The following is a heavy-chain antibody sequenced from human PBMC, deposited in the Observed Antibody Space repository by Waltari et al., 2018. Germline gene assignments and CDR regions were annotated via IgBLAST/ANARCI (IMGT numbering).Heavy chain of an antibody. D-gene: IGHD6-13*01. CDR2: VDPEDGET. Sequence: EVQLVQPGAEVKKPGATVKISCKASGYTFTDYYMHWVQQAPGKGLEWMGRVDPEDGETIYAEKFQGRVTITADTSTDTAYMELSSLRSEDTAVYYCATVSYSSSWYYYYYMDVWGKGTTVTVSS. CDR1: GYTFTDYY. CDR3: ATVSYSSSWYYYYYMDV. J-gene: IGHJ6*03. V-gene: IGHV1-69-2*01.